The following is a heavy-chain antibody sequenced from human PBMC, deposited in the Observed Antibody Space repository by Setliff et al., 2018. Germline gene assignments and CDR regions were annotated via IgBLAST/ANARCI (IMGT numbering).Heavy chain of an antibody. Sequence: LETLSLTCTVSDGSLSTYYWSWIRQPPGKGLEWIGRIYHGGKTYYNTSLESRLTISVDTSKNQFSLKLTSGTAADTAVYHCARYNPKLPELAIYGSFDYWGQGALVTVS. J-gene: IGHJ4*02. CDR1: DGSLSTYY. CDR3: ARYNPKLPELAIYGSFDY. D-gene: IGHD3-3*01. V-gene: IGHV4-59*12. CDR2: IYHGGKT.